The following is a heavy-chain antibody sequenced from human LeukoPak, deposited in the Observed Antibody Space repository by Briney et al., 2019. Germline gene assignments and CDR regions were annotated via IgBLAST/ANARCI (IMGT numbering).Heavy chain of an antibody. J-gene: IGHJ3*02. Sequence: GGSLRLSCAASGFSFSFYSMNWVRQAPGKRPEWLLYISSSSNLIYYADPVKGRFTVSRDNAKNSLYLQMNSLRDEDTAMYYCTRGPSGSYIDAFDIWGQGTLVTVSS. CDR2: ISSSSNLI. D-gene: IGHD1-26*01. V-gene: IGHV3-48*02. CDR1: GFSFSFYS. CDR3: TRGPSGSYIDAFDI.